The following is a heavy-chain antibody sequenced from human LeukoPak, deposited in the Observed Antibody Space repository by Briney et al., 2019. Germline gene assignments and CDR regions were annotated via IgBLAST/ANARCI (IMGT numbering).Heavy chain of an antibody. Sequence: GGSLRLSRAASGFTFSNYAMSWVRQAPGKGLEWVSAISGSGGSTYYADSVKGRFTISRDNSKNTLYLQMNSLRAEDTAVYYCAKTPSMQWLVLGAGTYFDYWGQGPLVTVSS. CDR3: AKTPSMQWLVLGAGTYFDY. CDR2: ISGSGGST. D-gene: IGHD6-19*01. V-gene: IGHV3-23*01. J-gene: IGHJ4*01. CDR1: GFTFSNYA.